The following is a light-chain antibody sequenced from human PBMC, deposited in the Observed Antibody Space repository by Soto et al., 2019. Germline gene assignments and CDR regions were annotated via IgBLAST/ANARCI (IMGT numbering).Light chain of an antibody. CDR3: SSYTSSSTLLYA. J-gene: IGLJ1*01. CDR1: SSDVGGYDF. CDR2: EVT. Sequence: QSVLTQPASVSGSPGQSITISCTGTSSDVGGYDFVSWYQQHPGQAPKLMIYEVTNRPSGVSNRFSGSKSANTASLIISGLQAEDEADYYCSSYTSSSTLLYAFGTGTKVTVL. V-gene: IGLV2-14*01.